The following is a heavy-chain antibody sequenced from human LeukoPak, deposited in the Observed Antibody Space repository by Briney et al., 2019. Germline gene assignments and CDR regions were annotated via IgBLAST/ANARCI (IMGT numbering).Heavy chain of an antibody. V-gene: IGHV4-31*03. Sequence: SQTLSLTCTVSGGSISGGGQHWSWIRQHPGEGLEWIGNIYYGGTTYYNPSLKSRITISLDPSKNQFSLKLSSVTAADTAVYYCARVLEWLSNWFDPWGQGTLVTVSS. CDR3: ARVLEWLSNWFDP. D-gene: IGHD3-3*01. CDR2: IYYGGTT. J-gene: IGHJ5*02. CDR1: GGSISGGGQH.